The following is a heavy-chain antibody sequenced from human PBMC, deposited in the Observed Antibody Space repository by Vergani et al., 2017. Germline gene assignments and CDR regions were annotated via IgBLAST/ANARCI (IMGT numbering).Heavy chain of an antibody. CDR3: ARGDYGILTGYGY. Sequence: QVQVVQSGAELKKSGASVKVSCKTSGYTFSNYYMHWVRQAPGQGLEWMGIINPSGGHTNYAQKFRGRVTMTRDTSTSTVYMELSSLRSEDTSIYYCARGDYGILTGYGYWGQGTLVTVSA. CDR2: INPSGGHT. CDR1: GYTFSNYY. J-gene: IGHJ4*02. D-gene: IGHD3-9*01. V-gene: IGHV1-46*03.